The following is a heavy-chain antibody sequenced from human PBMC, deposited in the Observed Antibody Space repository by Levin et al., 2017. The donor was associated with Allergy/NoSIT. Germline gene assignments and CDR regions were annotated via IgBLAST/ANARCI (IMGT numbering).Heavy chain of an antibody. V-gene: IGHV1-46*01. Sequence: ASVKVSCKASGYTFTSYYMHWVRQAPGQGLEWMGIINPSGGSTSYAQKFQGRVTMTRDTSTSTVYMELSSLRSEDAAVYYCARDGYCTGGVCPIDYWGQGTLVTVSS. D-gene: IGHD2-8*02. CDR2: INPSGGST. CDR1: GYTFTSYY. J-gene: IGHJ4*02. CDR3: ARDGYCTGGVCPIDY.